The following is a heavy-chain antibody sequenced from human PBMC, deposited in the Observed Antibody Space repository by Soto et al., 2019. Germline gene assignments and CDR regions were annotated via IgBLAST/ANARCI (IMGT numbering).Heavy chain of an antibody. D-gene: IGHD6-13*01. Sequence: GASVKVSCKASGGTFSSYAISWVRQAPGQGLEWMGGIIPIFGTANYAQKLQGRVTITADESTSTAYMELSSLRSEDTAVYYCARDKGYSSSHDAFDIWGQGTMVTVSS. CDR1: GGTFSSYA. CDR2: IIPIFGTA. J-gene: IGHJ3*02. CDR3: ARDKGYSSSHDAFDI. V-gene: IGHV1-69*13.